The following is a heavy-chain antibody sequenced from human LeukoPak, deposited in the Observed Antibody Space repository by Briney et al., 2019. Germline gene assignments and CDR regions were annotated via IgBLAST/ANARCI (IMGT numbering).Heavy chain of an antibody. CDR1: GGSISSYY. D-gene: IGHD4-17*01. Sequence: PSETLSLTCTVSGGSISSYYWSWIRQPPGKGLEWIGYIYYSGSTNYNPSLKSRVTISVDTSKNQFSLKLSSETAADTAVYYCARETQTLYGDYDAFDIWGQGTMVTVSS. CDR3: ARETQTLYGDYDAFDI. J-gene: IGHJ3*02. CDR2: IYYSGST. V-gene: IGHV4-59*01.